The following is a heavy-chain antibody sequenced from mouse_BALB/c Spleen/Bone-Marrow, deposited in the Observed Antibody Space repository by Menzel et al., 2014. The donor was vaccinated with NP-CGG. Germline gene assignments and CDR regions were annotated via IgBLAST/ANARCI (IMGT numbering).Heavy chain of an antibody. CDR3: ARGGELRPWFAY. D-gene: IGHD2-4*01. CDR1: GFTFSSYA. CDR2: ISSGGNT. V-gene: IGHV5-6-5*01. Sequence: EVKLVESGGGLVKPGGSLKLSCAASGFTFSSYAMSWVRQTPEKRLEWVASISSGGNTCYPDSMKGRFTISRDSARNILYLQMSSLRSEDTAMYYCARGGELRPWFAYWGQGTLVTVSA. J-gene: IGHJ3*01.